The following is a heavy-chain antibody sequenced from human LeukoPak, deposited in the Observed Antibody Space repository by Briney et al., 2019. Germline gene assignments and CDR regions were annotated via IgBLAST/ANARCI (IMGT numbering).Heavy chain of an antibody. CDR3: ARNSYYDNSGEGAFDI. D-gene: IGHD3-22*01. CDR1: GASVSSIGYS. V-gene: IGHV4-30-2*01. CDR2: IYQSGSV. Sequence: SETLSLTCGVSGASVSSIGYSWSWIRQPPGRGLEWIGYIYQSGSVSYNPSLQSRVTISIDKSKNRFSLNLNSVTAADTAVYYCARNSYYDNSGEGAFDIWGQGTMVTVSS. J-gene: IGHJ3*02.